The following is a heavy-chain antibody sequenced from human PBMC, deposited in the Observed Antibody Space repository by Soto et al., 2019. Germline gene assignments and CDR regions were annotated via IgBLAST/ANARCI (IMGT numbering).Heavy chain of an antibody. CDR1: GCTSSSHG. CDR3: LTGLLWFGELLMREALDI. V-gene: IGHV3-7*05. D-gene: IGHD3-10*01. CDR2: IKQDGSEK. Sequence: AGVLHRLWNAASGCTSSSHGVSWVRQAPGKGLEWVANIKQDGSEKYYVDSVKGRFTISRDNAKNSLYLQMNSLRAEDTAVYYCLTGLLWFGELLMREALDIWCHGTPVS. J-gene: IGHJ3*02.